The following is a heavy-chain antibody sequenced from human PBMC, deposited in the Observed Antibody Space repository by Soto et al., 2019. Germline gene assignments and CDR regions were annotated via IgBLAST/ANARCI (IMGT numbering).Heavy chain of an antibody. Sequence: PGGSLRLSCAGSGFTVTDNHMTWVRQAPGRGPEWVSTIYYNGNTFHADSVWGRFTISRDTSKNMLFLQMNSLRAEDTAVYYCAKGACGYSPATMDVWGQGTTVTVSS. CDR3: AKGACGYSPATMDV. CDR1: GFTVTDNH. CDR2: IYYNGNT. D-gene: IGHD5-18*01. J-gene: IGHJ6*02. V-gene: IGHV3-53*01.